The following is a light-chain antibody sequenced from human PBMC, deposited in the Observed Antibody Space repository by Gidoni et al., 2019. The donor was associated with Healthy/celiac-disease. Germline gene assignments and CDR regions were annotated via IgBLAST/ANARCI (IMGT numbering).Light chain of an antibody. V-gene: IGKV3-20*01. Sequence: EIVLTQSPGTLSLSPGERATLSCRASQSGSSSYLAWYQQKPGQAPRLLIYGASSRATGIPDRFSGSGSGTDFTLTISRLEPEDFAVYYCQQYGMFGQGTKVEIK. CDR1: QSGSSSY. CDR3: QQYGM. CDR2: GAS. J-gene: IGKJ1*01.